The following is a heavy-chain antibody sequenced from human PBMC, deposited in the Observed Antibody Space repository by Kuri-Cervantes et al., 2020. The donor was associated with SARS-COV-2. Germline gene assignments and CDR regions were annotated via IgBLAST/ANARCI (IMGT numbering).Heavy chain of an antibody. CDR3: ARGAARPYYYYGMDV. D-gene: IGHD6-6*01. V-gene: IGHV4-30-2*01. J-gene: IGHJ6*02. CDR2: IYHSGST. Sequence: LRLSCAVSGGSISSGGYSWSWIRQPPGKGLEWIGYIYHSGSTYYNPSLKSRATISVDRSKNQFSLKLSSVTAADTAVYYCARGAARPYYYYGMDVWGQGTTVTVSS. CDR1: GGSISSGGYS.